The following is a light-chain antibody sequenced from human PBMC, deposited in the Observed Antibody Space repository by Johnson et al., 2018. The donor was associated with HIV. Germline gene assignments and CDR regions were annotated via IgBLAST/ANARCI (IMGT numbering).Light chain of an antibody. V-gene: IGLV1-51*01. CDR1: TSNIGNNY. J-gene: IGLJ1*01. CDR2: DNN. Sequence: QSVLTQPPSVSAAPGQKVTVSCSGSTSNIGNNYVSWYQQLPGTAPKLLIYDNNKRPSGIPDLFSGSKSGTSATLGITGLQTGDEADYSYGSWDSSLYSYVFGTGTKVTAL. CDR3: GSWDSSLYSYV.